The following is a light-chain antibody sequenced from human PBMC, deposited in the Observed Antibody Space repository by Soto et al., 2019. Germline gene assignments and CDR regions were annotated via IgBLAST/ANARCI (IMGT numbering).Light chain of an antibody. Sequence: QSALTQPASVSGSPGQSITISCTGTSSDVGGYNYVSWHQQHPGKAPKLMIYDVSNRPSGVSNRFSGSKSGNTASLTISGLQAEDEADYYCSSYPSSSTSVVFGGGTKLTVL. CDR2: DVS. V-gene: IGLV2-14*01. CDR3: SSYPSSSTSVV. CDR1: SSDVGGYNY. J-gene: IGLJ2*01.